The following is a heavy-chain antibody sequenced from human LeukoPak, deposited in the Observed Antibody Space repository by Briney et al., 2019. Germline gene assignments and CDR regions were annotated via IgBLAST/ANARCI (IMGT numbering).Heavy chain of an antibody. CDR2: IYYSGST. CDR3: ASGTRDDYNAPVDY. Sequence: SETLSLTCTVSGGSTSSYYWSWIRQPPGKGPEWIGNIYYSGSTNYNPSLKSRVTISVDTSKNQFSLQLNSVTAADTAVYYCASGTRDDYNAPVDYWGQGTLVTVSS. J-gene: IGHJ4*02. D-gene: IGHD5-24*01. CDR1: GGSTSSYY. V-gene: IGHV4-59*01.